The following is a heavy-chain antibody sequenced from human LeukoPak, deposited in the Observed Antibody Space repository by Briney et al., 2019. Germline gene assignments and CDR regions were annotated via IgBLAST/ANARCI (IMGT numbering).Heavy chain of an antibody. CDR2: IRYDGSNK. CDR1: GFTFSSYA. J-gene: IGHJ4*02. V-gene: IGHV3-30*02. Sequence: GGSLRLSCAASGFTFSSYAMSWVRQAPGKGLEWVAFIRYDGSNKYYADSVKGRFTISRDNSKNTLYLQMNSLRAEDTAVYYCAKDALRQLLYFDYWGQGTLVTVSS. D-gene: IGHD2-2*01. CDR3: AKDALRQLLYFDY.